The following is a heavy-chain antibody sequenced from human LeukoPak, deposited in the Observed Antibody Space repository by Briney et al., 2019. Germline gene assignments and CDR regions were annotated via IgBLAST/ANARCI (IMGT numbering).Heavy chain of an antibody. CDR3: AKDRVGAVDFDY. D-gene: IGHD1-26*01. CDR1: GASISSYH. J-gene: IGHJ4*02. Sequence: SETLSLTCTVSGASISSYHWSWIRQPAGKGLEWIGRLSASGTTNYNPSLKSRVIISVDKSKNQFSLKVNSVTAEDTAVYYCAKDRVGAVDFDYWGLGTLVTVSS. CDR2: LSASGTT. V-gene: IGHV4-4*07.